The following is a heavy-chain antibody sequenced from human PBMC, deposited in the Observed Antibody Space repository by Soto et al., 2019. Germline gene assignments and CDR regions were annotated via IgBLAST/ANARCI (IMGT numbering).Heavy chain of an antibody. D-gene: IGHD6-19*01. CDR3: AHNPPQDSGAFDI. CDR1: GFSLRTTGVG. Sequence: SGPSLVNPTQALTLTCTFSGFSLRTTGVGVGCIRQPPGKALECLALLYWDDDNRYNPSLKSSLTLTKDTSKSQVVLTLTNVDPADTATYYCAHNPPQDSGAFDIWGQGTMVTVSS. V-gene: IGHV2-5*02. J-gene: IGHJ3*02. CDR2: LYWDDDN.